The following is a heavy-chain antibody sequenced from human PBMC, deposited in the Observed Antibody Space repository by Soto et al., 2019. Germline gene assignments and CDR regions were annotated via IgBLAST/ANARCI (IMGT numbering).Heavy chain of an antibody. D-gene: IGHD3-3*01. CDR1: RSYINRYY. CDR2: IYYNGTT. J-gene: IGHJ6*03. CDR3: SRRYRDDYCMDV. V-gene: IGHV4-59*01. Sequence: QVELQESGPGLVKPSETLSLSCAVSRSYINRYYWIWVRQSPQQGLEWIGYIYYNGTTKYNPSLYSLATTALGSSKGQSSLTLSSLTAADVAVYDCSRRYRDDYCMDVWWKGTRVTVYS.